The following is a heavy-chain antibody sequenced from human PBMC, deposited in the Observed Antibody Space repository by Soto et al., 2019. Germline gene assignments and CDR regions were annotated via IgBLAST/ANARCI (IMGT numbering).Heavy chain of an antibody. CDR2: VIPMFGTE. CDR1: GGTFKNYA. D-gene: IGHD3-10*01. J-gene: IGHJ2*01. V-gene: IGHV1-69*01. CDR3: AGSVSGVHWYFDL. Sequence: QVQLVQSGAEVKKPGSSVKVSCKASGGTFKNYAVTWVRLAPGQGLQWMGGVIPMFGTERYAERFQGRVTITADYSTAYMELRSLRSEDTALYYCAGSVSGVHWYFDLWGRCTQVTVSS.